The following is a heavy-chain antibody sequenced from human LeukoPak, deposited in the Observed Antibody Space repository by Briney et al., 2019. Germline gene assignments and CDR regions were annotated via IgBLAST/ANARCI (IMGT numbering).Heavy chain of an antibody. CDR2: ISGSGGAT. V-gene: IGHV3-23*01. CDR3: AKGGSPRPLYYFDY. Sequence: AGGSLRLSCAASGFIFTNYWMTWVRQAPGKGLEWVSAISGSGGATYYADSVKGRFTISRDKSKNTLYLQMNSLRAEDTAVYYCAKGGSPRPLYYFDYWGQGILVTVSS. CDR1: GFIFTNYW. J-gene: IGHJ4*02. D-gene: IGHD2-15*01.